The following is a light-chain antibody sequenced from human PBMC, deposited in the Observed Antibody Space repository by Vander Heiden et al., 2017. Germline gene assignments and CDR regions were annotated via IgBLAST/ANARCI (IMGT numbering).Light chain of an antibody. CDR2: WAS. J-gene: IGKJ4*01. CDR3: QQYDDTPLT. Sequence: DIVMTQSPDSLAVSLGERATINCKSSRGVLNSSNNKDYLAWYQQKPGQPPKLLIYWASTRESGVPDRFSGSGSGTDFTLTISSVQSEDVAVYYCQQYDDTPLTFGGGTKVVIK. V-gene: IGKV4-1*01. CDR1: RGVLNSSNNKDY.